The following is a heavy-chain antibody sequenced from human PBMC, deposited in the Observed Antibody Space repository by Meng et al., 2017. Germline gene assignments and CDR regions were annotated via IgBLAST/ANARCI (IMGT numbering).Heavy chain of an antibody. V-gene: IGHV1-2*06. CDR2: IDPKNGDT. J-gene: IGHJ4*02. Sequence: LVPSGAGVKKPGAVVKASCKATGYTFPDYYIHWVRQAPGQGLEWMGRIDPKNGDTHYAQKFQGRVTMTGDTSISTAYMELSGLRSDDTAVYYCARDEDISAAGKLFGDYWGQGTLVTVSS. D-gene: IGHD6-13*01. CDR1: GYTFPDYY. CDR3: ARDEDISAAGKLFGDY.